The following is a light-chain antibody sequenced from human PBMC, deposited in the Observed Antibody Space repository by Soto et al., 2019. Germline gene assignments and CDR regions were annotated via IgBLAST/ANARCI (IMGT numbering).Light chain of an antibody. CDR1: QGSKND. V-gene: IGKV1-17*01. CDR2: AES. Sequence: DIQMTQSPSSLSASVGDRVTITCRASQGSKNDLGWYQQKPGKAPKRLIYAESSLQSGVTSRFRGRGSRAGFTRPISSLQPEDFAQRHYLHHNKYARTFGQGNKVEI. J-gene: IGKJ1*01. CDR3: LHHNKYART.